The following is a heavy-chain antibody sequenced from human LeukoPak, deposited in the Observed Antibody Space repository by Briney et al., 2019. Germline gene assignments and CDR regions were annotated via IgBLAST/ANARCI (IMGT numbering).Heavy chain of an antibody. CDR1: GGSISSSNW. CDR2: IYHSGST. Sequence: SGTLSLTCAVSGGSISSSNWWSWVRQPPGKGLEWIGEIYHSGSTNYNPSLKSRVTISVDTSKNQFSLKLSSVTAADTAVYYCARRGLGNWFDPWGQGTLVTVSS. D-gene: IGHD6-19*01. J-gene: IGHJ5*02. V-gene: IGHV4-4*02. CDR3: ARRGLGNWFDP.